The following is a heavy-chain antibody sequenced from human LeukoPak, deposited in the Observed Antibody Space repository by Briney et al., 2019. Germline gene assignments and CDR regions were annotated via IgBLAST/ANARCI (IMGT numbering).Heavy chain of an antibody. J-gene: IGHJ4*02. CDR2: IIGSSGST. Sequence: PGGSLRLSCAATGFSFNSYAMTWVRQAPGKGLEWVSIIIGSSGSTFYADSVKGRFTISRDNSKNTLYLQMNSLRVEDTAVYYCAKGGYDYVEVAYFDFWGQGTLVTVSS. CDR1: GFSFNSYA. D-gene: IGHD5-12*01. V-gene: IGHV3-23*01. CDR3: AKGGYDYVEVAYFDF.